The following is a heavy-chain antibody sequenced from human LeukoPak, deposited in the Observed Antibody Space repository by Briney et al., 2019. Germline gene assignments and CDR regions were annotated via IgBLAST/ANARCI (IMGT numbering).Heavy chain of an antibody. CDR2: ISSSGSTI. CDR3: ARDKGSSWFDAFDI. V-gene: IGHV3-11*01. CDR1: GFTFSDYY. J-gene: IGHJ3*02. Sequence: GGSLRLSCAASGFTFSDYYMSWIRQAPGKGLEWVSYISSSGSTIYYADSVKGRFTISRDNAKNSLYLQMNSLRAEDTAVYYCARDKGSSWFDAFDIWGQGTMVTASS. D-gene: IGHD6-13*01.